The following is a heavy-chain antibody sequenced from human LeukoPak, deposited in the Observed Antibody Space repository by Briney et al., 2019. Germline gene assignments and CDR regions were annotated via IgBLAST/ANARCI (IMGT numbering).Heavy chain of an antibody. CDR1: GGSISSSSYY. D-gene: IGHD3-22*01. Sequence: PSETLSLTCTVSGGSISSSSYYWGWIRQPPGNGLEWIGSIYYSGSTYYNPSLKSRVTISVDTSKNQFSLKLSSVTAADTAVYYCARHYPPYDRPPGWFDPWGQGTLVTVSS. CDR3: ARHYPPYDRPPGWFDP. V-gene: IGHV4-39*01. J-gene: IGHJ5*02. CDR2: IYYSGST.